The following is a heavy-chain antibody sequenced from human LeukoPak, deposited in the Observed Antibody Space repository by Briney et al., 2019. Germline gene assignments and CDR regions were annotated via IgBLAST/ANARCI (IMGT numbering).Heavy chain of an antibody. CDR3: AKSINYYYDSSGYYRAFDI. D-gene: IGHD3-22*01. CDR2: ISGSGGST. Sequence: GGSLRLSCAASGFTFSSYAMCWVRQAPGKGLEWVSAISGSGGSTYYADSVKGRFTISRDNSKNTLYLQMNSLRAEDTAVYYCAKSINYYYDSSGYYRAFDIWGQGTMVTVSS. V-gene: IGHV3-23*01. J-gene: IGHJ3*02. CDR1: GFTFSSYA.